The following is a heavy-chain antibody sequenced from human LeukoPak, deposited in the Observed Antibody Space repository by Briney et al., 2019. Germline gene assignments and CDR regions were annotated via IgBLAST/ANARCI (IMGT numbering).Heavy chain of an antibody. V-gene: IGHV3-30*02. CDR2: IRYDGSNK. CDR3: ARGFGGGYLYYYYGMDV. CDR1: GFTFSSYG. D-gene: IGHD5-12*01. Sequence: GGSLRLSCAASGFTFSSYGMHWVRQAPGKGLEWVAFIRYDGSNKYYADSVKGRFTISRDNSKNTLYLQMNSLRAEDTAVYYCARGFGGGYLYYYYGMDVWGQGTTVTVSS. J-gene: IGHJ6*02.